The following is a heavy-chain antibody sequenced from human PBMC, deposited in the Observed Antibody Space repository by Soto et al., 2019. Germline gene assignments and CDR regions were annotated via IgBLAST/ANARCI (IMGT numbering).Heavy chain of an antibody. CDR3: ARGSSSSVWFDP. CDR1: GFPFSSYA. D-gene: IGHD6-6*01. CDR2: ISGSGGST. V-gene: IGHV3-23*01. J-gene: IGHJ5*02. Sequence: PGGSLRLSCAASGFPFSSYAMSWVRQAPGKGLEWVSAISGSGGSTYYADSVKGRFTISRDNSKNTLYLQMNSLRAEDTAVYYCARGSSSSVWFDPWGQGTLVTVSS.